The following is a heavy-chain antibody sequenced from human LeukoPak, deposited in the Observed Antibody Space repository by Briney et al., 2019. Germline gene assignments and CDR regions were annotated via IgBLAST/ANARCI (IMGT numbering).Heavy chain of an antibody. V-gene: IGHV4-39*01. CDR1: GGSISSSSYY. CDR3: ARSNSRGYGGAVDY. Sequence: SSETLSLTCTVSGGSISSSSYYWGWIRQPPGKGLEWIGSIYYSGSTYYNPSLKSRVTIFVDTSKNQFSLKLSSVTAADAAVYYCARSNSRGYGGAVDYWGQGTLVTVSS. CDR2: IYYSGST. J-gene: IGHJ4*02. D-gene: IGHD4-23*01.